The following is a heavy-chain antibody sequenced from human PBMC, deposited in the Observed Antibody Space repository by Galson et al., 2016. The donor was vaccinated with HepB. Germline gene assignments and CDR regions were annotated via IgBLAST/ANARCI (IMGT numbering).Heavy chain of an antibody. CDR2: ISGDGGGT. Sequence: SLRLSCADSRVTFSTFAMSWVRQAPGKGLEWVSTISGDGGGTYSADSVKGRFTISRDNSKNTLYLQMNSLRVEDTAIYYCAKGGFCISARCPLEYWGQGTLVTVSS. D-gene: IGHD3-3*01. J-gene: IGHJ4*02. CDR3: AKGGFCISARCPLEY. CDR1: RVTFSTFA. V-gene: IGHV3-23*01.